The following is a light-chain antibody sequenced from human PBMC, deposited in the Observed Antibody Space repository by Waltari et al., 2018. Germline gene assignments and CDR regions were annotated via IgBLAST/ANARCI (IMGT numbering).Light chain of an antibody. V-gene: IGKV1-6*01. Sequence: IQMTQSPSSLSASVGGTVSITCQASQDIDNNLNCYHQKPGKAPNLLISRASSLQGGIPSSFSGSGSGTDFTITISSLQPEDFATYYCQQGYSYPITCGGGTKVEIK. CDR2: RAS. J-gene: IGKJ4*01. CDR1: QDIDNN. CDR3: QQGYSYPIT.